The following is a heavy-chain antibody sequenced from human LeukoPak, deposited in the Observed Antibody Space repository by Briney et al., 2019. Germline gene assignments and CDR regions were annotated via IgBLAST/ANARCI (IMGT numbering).Heavy chain of an antibody. Sequence: SETLSLTCTVSGGSISSSSYYWGWIRQPPGKGLEWIGSIYYSGSTYYNPSLKSRVTISVDTSKNQFSLKLSSVTAADTAVYYCARVFRAELWFGGIEYFQHWGQGTLVTVSS. CDR2: IYYSGST. CDR3: ARVFRAELWFGGIEYFQH. V-gene: IGHV4-39*07. CDR1: GGSISSSSYY. D-gene: IGHD3-10*01. J-gene: IGHJ1*01.